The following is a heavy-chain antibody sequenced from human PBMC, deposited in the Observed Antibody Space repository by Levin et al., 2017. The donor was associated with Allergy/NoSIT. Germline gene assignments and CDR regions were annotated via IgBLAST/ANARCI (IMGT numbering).Heavy chain of an antibody. J-gene: IGHJ4*02. CDR2: IYLSGSP. D-gene: IGHD5-18*01. Sequence: SETLSLTCAVSGGSISSGGYSWSWIRQPPGKGLEWIGNIYLSGSPYYNPSLKSRVPISVDRSKNQFSLNLSSVTAADTAVYYCARVAGYSYGYYFDYWGQGTLVTVSS. CDR3: ARVAGYSYGYYFDY. CDR1: GGSISSGGYS. V-gene: IGHV4-30-2*01.